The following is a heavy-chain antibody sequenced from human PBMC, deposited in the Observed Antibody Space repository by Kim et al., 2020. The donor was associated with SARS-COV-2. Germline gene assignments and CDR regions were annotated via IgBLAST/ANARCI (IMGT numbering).Heavy chain of an antibody. CDR3: AKAPSAMVRGVIIYYFD. Sequence: GGSLRLSCAASGFIFGDYAVHWVRQAPGKGLEWVSGISWNSGSIGYADSVKGRFTISRDNAKKSLYLQMHSLRAEDTALYYCAKAPSAMVRGVIIYYFD. V-gene: IGHV3-9*01. CDR2: ISWNSGSI. CDR1: GFIFGDYA. J-gene: IGHJ4*01. D-gene: IGHD3-10*01.